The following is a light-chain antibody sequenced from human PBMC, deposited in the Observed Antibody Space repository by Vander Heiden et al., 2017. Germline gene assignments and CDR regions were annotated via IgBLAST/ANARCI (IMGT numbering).Light chain of an antibody. CDR2: TAS. V-gene: IGKV1-39*01. Sequence: DIQMTQSPSSLSASVGDRVTITCRASQSISSYLNWYQQKPGKAPKLLIYTASSLQSGVPSRFSGSRSGTDFTLTISTLQPEDFATYYFQQSYSTPSFGQGTRLEIK. CDR1: QSISSY. J-gene: IGKJ5*01. CDR3: QQSYSTPS.